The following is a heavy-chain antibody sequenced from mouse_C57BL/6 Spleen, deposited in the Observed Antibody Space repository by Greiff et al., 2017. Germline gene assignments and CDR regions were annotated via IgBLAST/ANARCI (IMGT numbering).Heavy chain of an antibody. J-gene: IGHJ1*03. CDR3: ARLESYYGSSYWYFDV. Sequence: QVQLQQPGTELVKPGASVKLSCKASGYTFTSYWMHWVKQRPGQGLEWIGNINPSNGGTNYNEKFKSKATLTVDKSSSTAYMQLSSLTSEDSAVYYCARLESYYGSSYWYFDVWGTGTTVTVSS. CDR2: INPSNGGT. V-gene: IGHV1-53*01. CDR1: GYTFTSYW. D-gene: IGHD1-1*01.